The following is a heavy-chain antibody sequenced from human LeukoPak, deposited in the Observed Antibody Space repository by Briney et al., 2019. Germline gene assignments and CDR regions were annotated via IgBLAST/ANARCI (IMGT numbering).Heavy chain of an antibody. J-gene: IGHJ6*03. CDR1: GGSFSGYY. Sequence: SETLSLTCAVYGGSFSGYYWSWIRQPPGKGLEWIGSIYYSGSTNYNPSLQSRVTISVDTSKNRFSLKLSSVTAADTAVYYCARVFYPGYYSYMAVWGKGTTVTVSS. D-gene: IGHD3-9*01. CDR3: ARVFYPGYYSYMAV. CDR2: IYYSGST. V-gene: IGHV4-59*01.